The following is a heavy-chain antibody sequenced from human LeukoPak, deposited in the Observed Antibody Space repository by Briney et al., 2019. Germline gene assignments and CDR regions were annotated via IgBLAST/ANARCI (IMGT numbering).Heavy chain of an antibody. CDR1: GYTFNTYG. J-gene: IGHJ5*02. CDR3: ARELSIVGVPSYWFDP. D-gene: IGHD1-26*01. V-gene: IGHV1-18*01. CDR2: ISGYNGKT. Sequence: ASVKVSCKASGYTFNTYGITWVRQAPGQGLEWMGWISGYNGKTKYAQKLQDRVTMTTDTSTTTAYMELRSLRSDDTAVYYCARELSIVGVPSYWFDPWGQGTLVTVSS.